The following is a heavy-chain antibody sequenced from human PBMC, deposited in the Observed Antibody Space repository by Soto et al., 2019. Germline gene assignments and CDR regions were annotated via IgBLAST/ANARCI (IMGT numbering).Heavy chain of an antibody. D-gene: IGHD2-15*01. CDR3: AKRRGAGGHFDY. J-gene: IGHJ4*02. CDR2: VSIGGST. V-gene: IGHV3-23*01. CDR1: GFTFSSYA. Sequence: VGSLRVSCAASGFTFSSYAMGWVRQGPGKGLEWVAVVSIGGSTHYADSVRGRFTISRDNSKNTLSLQMNSLTAEDTAVYFCAKRRGAGGHFDYWGQGALVTVSS.